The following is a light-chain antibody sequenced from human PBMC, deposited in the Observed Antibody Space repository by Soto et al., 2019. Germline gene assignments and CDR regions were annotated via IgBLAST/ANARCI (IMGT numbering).Light chain of an antibody. V-gene: IGKV1-27*01. CDR3: QKCKVAPFT. CDR2: AAS. J-gene: IGKJ4*01. Sequence: DIQMTQSPSXXSXXXXXXXXXTXRASQDIGNFLAWYQQKPGKVPKLLIYAASTLQSGVPSRFSGSGSGTDFTLTISSLQPEDVATYYCQKCKVAPFTFGGGTKVDIK. CDR1: QDIGNF.